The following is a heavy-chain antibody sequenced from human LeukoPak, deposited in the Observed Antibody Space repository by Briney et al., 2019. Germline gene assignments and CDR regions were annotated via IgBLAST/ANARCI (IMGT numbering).Heavy chain of an antibody. CDR3: ATQTITLVIVISPFYY. CDR1: GFTFNTYP. Sequence: GGSLRLSCVASGFTFNTYPMHWVRQAPGKGLEWVALIQDDGAKTNYADSVRGRFTISRDNSRGTVYLQINSLKPDDTAVYYCATQTITLVIVISPFYYWGQGALVTVSS. D-gene: IGHD3-16*01. CDR2: IQDDGAKT. J-gene: IGHJ4*02. V-gene: IGHV3-30*02.